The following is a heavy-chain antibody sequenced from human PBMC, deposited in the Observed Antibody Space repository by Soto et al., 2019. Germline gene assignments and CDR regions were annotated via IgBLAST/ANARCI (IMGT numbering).Heavy chain of an antibody. V-gene: IGHV4-31*03. J-gene: IGHJ4*03. CDR2: VYHSGST. CDR3: ARDTGLAPTVWGY. Sequence: QVQLQASGPGLVKPSQTLSLTCSVSGDSIRGGGHYWNWIRQFPGKGLEWIGYVYHSGSTHYNPSLRGRLTISIDTSKNQFSLRLISVTAADTALYYCARDTGLAPTVWGYWGHGTQVTVSS. CDR1: GDSIRGGGHY. D-gene: IGHD7-27*01.